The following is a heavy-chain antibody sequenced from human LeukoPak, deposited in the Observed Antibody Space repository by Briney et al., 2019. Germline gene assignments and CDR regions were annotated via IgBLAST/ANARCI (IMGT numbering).Heavy chain of an antibody. V-gene: IGHV1-24*01. J-gene: IGHJ4*02. D-gene: IGHD3-3*01. CDR3: ATASTSPYYDLWSFDS. CDR2: FEPEDDET. Sequence: ASVKVSCKVSEYTLTELSMHWVRQAPGKGLEWMGGFEPEDDETIYAQKFQGRVTMTEDTSTDTAYMELSSLRSEDTAVYYCATASTSPYYDLWSFDSWGQGTLVTVSS. CDR1: EYTLTELS.